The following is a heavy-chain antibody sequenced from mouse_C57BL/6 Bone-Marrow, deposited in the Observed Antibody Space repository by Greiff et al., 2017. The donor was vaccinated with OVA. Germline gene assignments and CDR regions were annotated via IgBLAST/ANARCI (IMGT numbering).Heavy chain of an antibody. J-gene: IGHJ1*03. D-gene: IGHD1-1*01. CDR3: ARSPYYGSLYFDV. CDR2: IHPHSGST. V-gene: IGHV1-64*01. CDR1: GYTFTSYW. Sequence: QVQLQQPGAELVKPGASVKLSCKASGYTFTSYWMHWVKQRPGQGLEWIGMIHPHSGSTNYNEKFKSKAPLTVDTSSSTAYMQLSSLTSEDSAVYYCARSPYYGSLYFDVWGTGTTVTVSS.